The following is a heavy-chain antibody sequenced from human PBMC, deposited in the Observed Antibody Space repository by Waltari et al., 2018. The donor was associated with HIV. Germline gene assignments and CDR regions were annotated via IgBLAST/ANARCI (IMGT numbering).Heavy chain of an antibody. CDR3: ARHALRVGAAYWNFDL. J-gene: IGHJ2*01. CDR2: IYYTGRA. Sequence: QLQLQESGPGLVKPSETLSLTCTVSGGSVSRSSYFWGWIRQPPGKGLEWVGRIYYTGRAYYNPSHKSRVTISVDTSKNQFSLKVTSVTAADTAVYYCARHALRVGAAYWNFDLWGRGTLVTVSS. CDR1: GGSVSRSSYF. V-gene: IGHV4-39*01. D-gene: IGHD1-26*01.